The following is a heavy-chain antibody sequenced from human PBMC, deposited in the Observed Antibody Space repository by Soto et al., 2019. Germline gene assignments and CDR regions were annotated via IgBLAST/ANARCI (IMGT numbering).Heavy chain of an antibody. J-gene: IGHJ6*02. D-gene: IGHD2-15*01. Sequence: GGSLRLSCAASGFTFSSYEMNWVRQAPGKGLEWVSYISGSGYIFYRDSMRGRFTISRDVAKSSLYLQIYSLRAEDTAVYYCVRDCSGGTCYPGMDVWGQGTTVTVSS. CDR2: ISGSGYI. CDR1: GFTFSSYE. V-gene: IGHV3-48*03. CDR3: VRDCSGGTCYPGMDV.